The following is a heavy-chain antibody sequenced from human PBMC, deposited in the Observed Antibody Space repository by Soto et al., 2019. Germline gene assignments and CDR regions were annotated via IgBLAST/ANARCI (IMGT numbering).Heavy chain of an antibody. D-gene: IGHD3-22*01. J-gene: IGHJ4*02. Sequence: QLQLQESGPGLVKPSETLSLTCTVSGGSINSSSYYWGWIRQPPGKGLEWIGSFYYSGSTYYNPSLKSRVTISVDTSKNQFSLKLSSVTAADTAVYYCVRWASMIPSPRVDYWGQGTLVTVSS. CDR3: VRWASMIPSPRVDY. CDR1: GGSINSSSYY. CDR2: FYYSGST. V-gene: IGHV4-39*01.